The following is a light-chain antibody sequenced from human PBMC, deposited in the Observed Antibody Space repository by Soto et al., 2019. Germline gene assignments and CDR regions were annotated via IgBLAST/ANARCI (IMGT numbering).Light chain of an antibody. V-gene: IGKV3-20*01. CDR3: QQYGSAWT. J-gene: IGKJ1*01. CDR2: RAS. CDR1: QSVSSNY. Sequence: EIVLTQSPGTLSLSPGDRATLSCRASQSVSSNYLAWYQQKPGQAPSLLIFRASSRAPGIPDRFSGSGSGTDFTLTISRLEPEYFAVYYCQQYGSAWTFGQGTKVEIK.